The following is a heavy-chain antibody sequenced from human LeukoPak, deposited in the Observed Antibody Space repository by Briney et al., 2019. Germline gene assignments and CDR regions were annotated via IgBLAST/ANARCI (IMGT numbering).Heavy chain of an antibody. J-gene: IGHJ4*02. D-gene: IGHD3-3*01. V-gene: IGHV3-33*01. CDR3: ASVYPDVDFWSGYYLLDY. CDR2: IWCGGTNK. CDR1: GFTFRSHG. Sequence: GGSLRLSCAASGFTFRSHGMHWVRQAPGKGLEGVALIWCGGTNKYYADSVRGRFTISRDNSKNTLYLQMNSLRAEDTAVYYCASVYPDVDFWSGYYLLDYWGQGTLVTVSS.